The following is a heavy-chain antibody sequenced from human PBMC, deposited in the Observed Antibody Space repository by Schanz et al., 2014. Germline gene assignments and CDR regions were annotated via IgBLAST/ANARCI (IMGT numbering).Heavy chain of an antibody. Sequence: VQLVESGGGLVQPGGSLRLSCAASGFTFSNYWMHWVRQDPGKGLVWVARINSVGSNTDYADSVTGRFTISRDNAKNTLYLQMNTLRAEDTAVYYCARKMKLGVYGGKGHDSLDIWGQGTMVTVSS. V-gene: IGHV3-74*01. CDR3: ARKMKLGVYGGKGHDSLDI. J-gene: IGHJ3*02. CDR2: INSVGSNT. D-gene: IGHD4-17*01. CDR1: GFTFSNYW.